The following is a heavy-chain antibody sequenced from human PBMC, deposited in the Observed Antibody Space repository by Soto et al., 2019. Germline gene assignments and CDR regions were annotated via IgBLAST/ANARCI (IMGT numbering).Heavy chain of an antibody. Sequence: VQLLESGGGLVQPGGSLRLSCAASGFTFSSYAMSWVRQAPGKGLEWVSAISGSGGSTYYADSVKGRFTISRDNSKNTLYLQMNSLRAEDTAVYYCAKYPTSCSSGSCDYYYYMDVWGKGTTVTVSS. V-gene: IGHV3-23*01. CDR3: AKYPTSCSSGSCDYYYYMDV. CDR2: ISGSGGST. D-gene: IGHD2-15*01. CDR1: GFTFSSYA. J-gene: IGHJ6*03.